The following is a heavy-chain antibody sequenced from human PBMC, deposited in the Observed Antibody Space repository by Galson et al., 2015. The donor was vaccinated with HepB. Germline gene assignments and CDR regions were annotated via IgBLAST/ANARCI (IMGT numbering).Heavy chain of an antibody. CDR2: ISSSSTYI. CDR3: ARDGSIGSTSYGMNV. D-gene: IGHD2-2*01. CDR1: GFTFSSYI. Sequence: SLRLSCAASGFTFSSYIMNWVRQAPGKGLEWVSSISSSSTYIYYADSVKGRFTISRDNAKNSLFLQMTSLRAEDTAVYYCARDGSIGSTSYGMNVWGQGTTVTVSS. V-gene: IGHV3-21*01. J-gene: IGHJ6*02.